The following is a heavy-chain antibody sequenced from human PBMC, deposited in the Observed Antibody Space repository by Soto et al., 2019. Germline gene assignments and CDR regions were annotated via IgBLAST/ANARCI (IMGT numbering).Heavy chain of an antibody. CDR3: ARDRVGYYYGSSGYSDLYSWFHP. CDR2: IIPILGIA. V-gene: IGHV1-69*04. CDR1: GGTFSSYT. J-gene: IGHJ5*02. Sequence: GASVKVSCKASGGTFSSYTISWVRQAPGQGLEWMGRIIPILGIANYAQKFQGRVTITADKSTSTAYMELSSLRSDDTAVYYCARDRVGYYYGSSGYSDLYSWFHPWGQGTLVTVSS. D-gene: IGHD3-22*01.